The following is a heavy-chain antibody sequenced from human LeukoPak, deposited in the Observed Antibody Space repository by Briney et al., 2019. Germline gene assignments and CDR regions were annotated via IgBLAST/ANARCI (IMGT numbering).Heavy chain of an antibody. V-gene: IGHV3-11*04. D-gene: IGHD6-13*01. CDR1: GFIFRDYA. J-gene: IGHJ4*02. CDR3: ASSSWYALDY. CDR2: ISSSGSTM. Sequence: GGSLRLSCVASGFIFRDYAMGWVRQAPGKGLEWISYISSSGSTMYYADSVKGRFTISRDNAKNSLYLQMNSLRAEDTAIYYCASSSWYALDYWGQGPLVTVSS.